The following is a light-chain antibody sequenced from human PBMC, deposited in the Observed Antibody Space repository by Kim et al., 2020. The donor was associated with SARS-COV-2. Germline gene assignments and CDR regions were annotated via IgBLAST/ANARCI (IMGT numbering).Light chain of an antibody. CDR2: EKN. J-gene: IGLJ3*02. CDR3: NSRESGVNHVV. V-gene: IGLV3-19*01. Sequence: LGQTVRITCQRDSLRSYYASWYQQKPGQAPLLVLYEKNNRPSGIPDRFSGSSSGNTASLTITGAQAEDEADYYCNSRESGVNHVVFGGGTKLTVL. CDR1: SLRSYY.